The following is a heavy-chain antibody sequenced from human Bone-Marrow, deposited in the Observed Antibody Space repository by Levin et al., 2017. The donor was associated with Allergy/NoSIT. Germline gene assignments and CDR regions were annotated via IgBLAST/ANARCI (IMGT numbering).Heavy chain of an antibody. CDR1: GGSISSSSYY. J-gene: IGHJ6*03. CDR2: IYYGGST. V-gene: IGHV4-39*01. CDR3: ARHARDHYYSYHYMDV. Sequence: KAGGSLRLSCTVSGGSISSSSYYWGWIRQPPGKGLEWIGSIYYGGSTYYNPSLKSRVTISVDTSKNQFSLRLSSVTAADTAVYYCARHARDHYYSYHYMDVWGKGTTVTVSS.